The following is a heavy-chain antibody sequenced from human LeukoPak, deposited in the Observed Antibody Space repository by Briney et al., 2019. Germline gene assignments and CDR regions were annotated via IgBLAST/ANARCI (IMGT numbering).Heavy chain of an antibody. Sequence: SETLSLTCAVYGGSFSGYYWSWIRQPPGKGLEGIGEINHSGSTNYNPSLKGRVTISVDTSKHQFSLKLSSVTAADTAVYYCASPAGYSSQYYFDYWGQGTLVTVSS. CDR3: ASPAGYSSQYYFDY. CDR1: GGSFSGYY. V-gene: IGHV4-34*01. D-gene: IGHD6-19*01. CDR2: INHSGST. J-gene: IGHJ4*02.